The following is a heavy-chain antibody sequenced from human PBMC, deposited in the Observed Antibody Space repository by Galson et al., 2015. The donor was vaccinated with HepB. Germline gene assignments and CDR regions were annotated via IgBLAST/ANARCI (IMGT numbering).Heavy chain of an antibody. Sequence: SLRLSCAASGFTFSSYGMHWVRQAPGKGLEWVAVIWYDGSNKYYADSVKGRFTISRDNSKNTLYLQMNSLRAEDTAVYYCAREYSSSWNWGQYGMDVWGQGTTVTVSS. J-gene: IGHJ6*02. CDR1: GFTFSSYG. D-gene: IGHD6-13*01. CDR3: AREYSSSWNWGQYGMDV. CDR2: IWYDGSNK. V-gene: IGHV3-33*01.